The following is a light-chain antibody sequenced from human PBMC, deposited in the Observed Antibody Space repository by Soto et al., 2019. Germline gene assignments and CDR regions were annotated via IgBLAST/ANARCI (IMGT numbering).Light chain of an antibody. CDR1: QSIDSW. J-gene: IGKJ2*01. CDR2: KAS. V-gene: IGKV1-5*03. CDR3: QQYNASPYA. Sequence: DIQMTQSPSTLSISVGDRVTITCRASQSIDSWLAWYQQKPGKAPNLLIYKASFLESGVPSRFSGSGSGTDSTLTISSLQPDDFATYYCQQYNASPYAFGQGTKLEI.